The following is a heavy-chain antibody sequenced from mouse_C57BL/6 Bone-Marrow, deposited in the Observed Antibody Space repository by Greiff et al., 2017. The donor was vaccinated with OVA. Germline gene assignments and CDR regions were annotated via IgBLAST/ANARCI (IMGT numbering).Heavy chain of an antibody. J-gene: IGHJ2*01. CDR1: GYTFTSYG. Sequence: QVQLQQSGAELARPGASVKLSCKASGYTFTSYGISWVKQRTGQGLEWIGEIYPRSGNTYYNEKFKGKATLTADKSSSTAYMELRSLTSEDSAVYFCARGPPSDYGGQGTTLTVSS. CDR2: IYPRSGNT. V-gene: IGHV1-81*01. CDR3: ARGPPSDY.